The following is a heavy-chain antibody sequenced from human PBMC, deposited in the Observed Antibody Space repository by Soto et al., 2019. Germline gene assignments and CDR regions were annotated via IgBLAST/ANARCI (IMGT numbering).Heavy chain of an antibody. V-gene: IGHV1-69*13. D-gene: IGHD3-16*02. CDR2: IIPIFGTA. J-gene: IGHJ4*02. CDR3: ATDFGDSAGGELSLIY. Sequence: SVKVSCKASGGTFSSYAISWVRQAPGQGLEWMGGIIPIFGTANYAQKFQGRVTITADESTSTAYMELSSLRSEDTAVYYCATDFGDSAGGELSLIYWGQGTLVTVSS. CDR1: GGTFSSYA.